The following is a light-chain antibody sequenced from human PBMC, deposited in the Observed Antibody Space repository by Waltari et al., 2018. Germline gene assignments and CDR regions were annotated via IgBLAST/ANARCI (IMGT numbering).Light chain of an antibody. CDR2: AAS. CDR1: QGVNVY. CDR3: QQFNAFPRT. J-gene: IGKJ1*01. Sequence: IQLTQSPSSLSASVGDRVTITCRASQGVNVYLAWYQQKPGKAPKLLIYAASTLQSGVSSRFSGSGSGTDFTLTINSLQPEDIATYYCQQFNAFPRTFGQGTNVEIK. V-gene: IGKV1-9*01.